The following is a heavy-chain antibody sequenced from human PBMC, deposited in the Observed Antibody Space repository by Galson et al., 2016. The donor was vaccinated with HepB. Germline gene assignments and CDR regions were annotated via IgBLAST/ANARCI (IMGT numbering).Heavy chain of an antibody. Sequence: SETLSLTCAVSGGSISSGNWWCWVRQPPGKGLEWIAGIHHSGSTNYNPSLKSRVTISVAKNKNQFSLKLSSVNAADTAVYYCAHSGDYSLNYWGQGTLVTVSS. CDR2: IHHSGST. CDR3: AHSGDYSLNY. D-gene: IGHD2-21*01. CDR1: GGSISSGNW. V-gene: IGHV4-4*02. J-gene: IGHJ4*02.